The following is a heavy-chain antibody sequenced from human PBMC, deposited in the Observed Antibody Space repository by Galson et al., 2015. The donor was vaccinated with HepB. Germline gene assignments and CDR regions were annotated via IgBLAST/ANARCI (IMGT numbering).Heavy chain of an antibody. D-gene: IGHD5-12*01. CDR2: ISSSSSYT. CDR1: GFTFSDYY. CDR3: ARVGGYDGYYYFDY. Sequence: SLRLSCAASGFTFSDYYMSWIRQAPGKGLEWVSYISSSSSYTNYADSVKGRFTISRDNAKNSLYLQMNSLRAEDTAVYYCARVGGYDGYYYFDYWGQGTLVTVSS. V-gene: IGHV3-11*06. J-gene: IGHJ4*02.